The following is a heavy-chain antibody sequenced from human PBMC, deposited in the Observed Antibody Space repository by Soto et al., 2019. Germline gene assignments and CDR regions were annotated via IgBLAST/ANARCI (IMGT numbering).Heavy chain of an antibody. Sequence: RGSLRLSCAASGFTFSSYAMHWVRQAPGKGLEWVAVISYDGSSKYYADSVKGRFTVSRDNSKNTLYLQMNSLRAEDTAVYYCARDLAAGDVYYYYGMDVWGQGTTVTVSS. CDR2: ISYDGSSK. CDR1: GFTFSSYA. J-gene: IGHJ6*02. CDR3: ARDLAAGDVYYYYGMDV. D-gene: IGHD7-27*01. V-gene: IGHV3-30-3*01.